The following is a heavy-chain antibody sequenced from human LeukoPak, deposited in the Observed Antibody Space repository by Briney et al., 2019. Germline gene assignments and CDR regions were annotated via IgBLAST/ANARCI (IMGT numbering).Heavy chain of an antibody. CDR1: GGSISGSTFY. V-gene: IGHV4-39*07. Sequence: SETLSLTCTVSGGSISGSTFYWGWIRQPPGKGLEWIGSIYYSGSTYYNPSLKSRVTISVDTSKNQFSLKLSSVTAADTAVYYCARGPSSSPPYYYYYYMDVWGKGTTVTVSS. CDR2: IYYSGST. CDR3: ARGPSSSPPYYYYYYMDV. J-gene: IGHJ6*03. D-gene: IGHD6-6*01.